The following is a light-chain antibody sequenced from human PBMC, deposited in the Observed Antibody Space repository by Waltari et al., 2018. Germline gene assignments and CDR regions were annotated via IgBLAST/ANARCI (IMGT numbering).Light chain of an antibody. CDR1: SSNIGNNY. V-gene: IGLV1-51*02. Sequence: QSVLTQPPSVSAAPGQRVTISCSGGSSNIGNNYVSWYRQFPGTAPKILIYENTGRPAGIHGRFSGPKSGPSAALDITGLQAGDEADYYCGTWDSSLSGAVFGGGTHLTVL. CDR3: GTWDSSLSGAV. J-gene: IGLJ7*01. CDR2: ENT.